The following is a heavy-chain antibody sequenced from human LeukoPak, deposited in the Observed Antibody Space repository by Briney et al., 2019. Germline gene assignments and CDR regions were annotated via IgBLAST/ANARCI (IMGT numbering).Heavy chain of an antibody. V-gene: IGHV3-20*04. CDR3: ARDVRRRQYCGGDCYWDY. D-gene: IGHD2-21*02. CDR2: INWNGGST. J-gene: IGHJ4*02. CDR1: GFTFDDYG. Sequence: GGSLRLSCAASGFTFDDYGMSWVRQAPGKGLEWVSGINWNGGSTGYADSVKGRFTISRDNAKNSLYLQMNSLRAEDTALYYCARDVRRRQYCGGDCYWDYWGPGTLVTVSS.